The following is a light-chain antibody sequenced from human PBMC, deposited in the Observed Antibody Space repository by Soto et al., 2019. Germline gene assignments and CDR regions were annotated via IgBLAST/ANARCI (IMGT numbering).Light chain of an antibody. CDR1: QSISYY. J-gene: IGKJ4*01. V-gene: IGKV1-39*01. CDR3: QQTSTTPLS. Sequence: DIEMTQSPSSLSAYVGDRVNITCRASQSISYYLNWYQQKPGRAPDLLMYGASSLQSGVPSRFTGSGSGTEFTLTISSLQPGDFATYYCQQTSTTPLSCGGGPKVELK. CDR2: GAS.